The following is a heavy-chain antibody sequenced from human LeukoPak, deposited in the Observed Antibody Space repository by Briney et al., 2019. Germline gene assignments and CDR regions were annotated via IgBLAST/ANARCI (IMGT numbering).Heavy chain of an antibody. CDR3: ARDPRNVGLAP. Sequence: GGSLRLSCAASGFTFSSYAMSWVRQAPGKWLMYISRNNGDGSTTNYADVVKGRFTMSRDNVKNTLYLQMNSLRVEDTAVYYCARDPRNVGLAPWGQGTLVTVSS. D-gene: IGHD2-15*01. V-gene: IGHV3-74*01. CDR2: NNGDGSTT. J-gene: IGHJ5*02. CDR1: GFTFSSYA.